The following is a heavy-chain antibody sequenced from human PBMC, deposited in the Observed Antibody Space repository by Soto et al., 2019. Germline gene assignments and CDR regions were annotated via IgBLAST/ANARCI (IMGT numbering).Heavy chain of an antibody. CDR3: AGRLLLWFGESGAFDI. D-gene: IGHD3-10*01. V-gene: IGHV4-4*02. J-gene: IGHJ3*02. CDR1: SGSISSSNW. CDR2: IYHSGST. Sequence: SETLSLTCAVSSGSISSSNWWSWVGQPPGKGLEWIGEIYHSGSTNYNPSLKSRVTISVDKSKNQFSLKLSSVTAADTAVYYCAGRLLLWFGESGAFDIWGQGTMVT.